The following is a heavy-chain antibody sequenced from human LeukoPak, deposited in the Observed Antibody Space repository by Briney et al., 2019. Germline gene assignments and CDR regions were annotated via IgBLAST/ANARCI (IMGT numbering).Heavy chain of an antibody. CDR2: INPSGGYT. J-gene: IGHJ4*02. V-gene: IGHV1-46*01. Sequence: ASVKVSCKASGYTFTTYYIHWVRQAPGQGLEWMGIINPSGGYTSYAQKFRGRVTMTRDTSTSTVYMELSSLRSEDTAVYYCARPRTYYDFWRGYPPFDYWGQGTLVTVSS. D-gene: IGHD3-3*01. CDR1: GYTFTTYY. CDR3: ARPRTYYDFWRGYPPFDY.